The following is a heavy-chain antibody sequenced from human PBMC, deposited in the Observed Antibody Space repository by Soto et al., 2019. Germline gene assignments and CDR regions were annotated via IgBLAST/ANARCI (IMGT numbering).Heavy chain of an antibody. Sequence: SETLSLTCTVSGGSISSSSYYWGWIRQPPGKGLEWIGSTYYSGSTYYNPSLKSRVTISVDTSKNQFSLKLSSVTAADTAVYYCARRLVVVPAAIYYYMDVWGKGTTVTVSS. J-gene: IGHJ6*03. CDR2: TYYSGST. CDR1: GGSISSSSYY. D-gene: IGHD2-2*01. V-gene: IGHV4-39*01. CDR3: ARRLVVVPAAIYYYMDV.